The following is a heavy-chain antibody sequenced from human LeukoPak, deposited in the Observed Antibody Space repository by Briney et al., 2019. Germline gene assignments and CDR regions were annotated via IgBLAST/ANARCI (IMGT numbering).Heavy chain of an antibody. D-gene: IGHD5-12*01. CDR2: INQDGSKE. J-gene: IGHJ4*02. CDR1: GFTFSNYW. Sequence: PGGSLRLSCAASGFTFSNYWMTWVRQAPGKGLEWVANINQDGSKEYYMDSVKARFTISRDNAKNSLSLQMNSLRAEDTAVYYCVRDGGVSGYDLLDYWGQRTLVTVSS. V-gene: IGHV3-7*01. CDR3: VRDGGVSGYDLLDY.